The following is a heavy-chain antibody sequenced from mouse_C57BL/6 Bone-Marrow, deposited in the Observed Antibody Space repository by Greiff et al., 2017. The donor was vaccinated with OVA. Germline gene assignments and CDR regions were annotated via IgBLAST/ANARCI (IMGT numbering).Heavy chain of an antibody. Sequence: VQLVASGPGLVAPSQSLSITCTVSGFSLTSYGVDWVRQSPGKGLEWLGVIWGVGSTNYNSALKSRLSISKDNSKSQVFLKISSLRTEDTAMYYCAREGGYRTVSFAYWGQRTLVTVSA. J-gene: IGHJ3*01. CDR1: GFSLTSYG. CDR3: AREGGYRTVSFAY. D-gene: IGHD2-2*01. V-gene: IGHV2-6*01. CDR2: IWGVGST.